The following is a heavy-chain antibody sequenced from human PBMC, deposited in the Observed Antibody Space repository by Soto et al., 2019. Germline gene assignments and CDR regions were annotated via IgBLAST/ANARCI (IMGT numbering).Heavy chain of an antibody. CDR2: IGTAGDT. CDR3: AKSQEIGTHFFDS. V-gene: IGHV3-13*01. Sequence: GSLRLSCEASGFTFSGFGMHWVRQPTGKGLEWVSSIGTAGDTYYAVSVKGRFTISRDNAKNSLSLQMNSLRAGDMAVYFCAKSQEIGTHFFDSWGQGTQVTVSS. CDR1: GFTFSGFG. J-gene: IGHJ4*02. D-gene: IGHD6-13*01.